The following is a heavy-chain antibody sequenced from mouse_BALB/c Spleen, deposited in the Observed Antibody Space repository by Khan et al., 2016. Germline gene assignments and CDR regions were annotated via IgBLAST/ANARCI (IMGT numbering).Heavy chain of an antibody. CDR1: GYTFTNYG. D-gene: IGHD4-1*01. V-gene: IGHV9-3-1*01. J-gene: IGHJ3*01. Sequence: QIQLVQSGPELKKPGETVKISCKASGYTFTNYGMCWVKQAPGKGLKWMGWINTYTGEPTHADDFKGRFAFSLEASASTAYLQINNLKHEDTATYVCAKLTGTDANWGQGTLVTVSA. CDR3: AKLTGTDAN. CDR2: INTYTGEP.